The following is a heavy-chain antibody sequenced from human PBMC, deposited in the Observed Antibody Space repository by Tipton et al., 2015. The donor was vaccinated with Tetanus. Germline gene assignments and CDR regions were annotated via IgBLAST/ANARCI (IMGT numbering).Heavy chain of an antibody. CDR3: ARANYDSSKKGPFDS. V-gene: IGHV3-9*01. CDR1: GFTFNDFA. Sequence: SLRLSCVGSGFTFNDFAIHWVRQVSGKGLEWVSAVSGAGGSKVYADSVKGRFTISRDDYRNVVYLQMNSLRAEDTAVYYCARANYDSSKKGPFDSWGQGSLVIVSS. D-gene: IGHD1-7*01. J-gene: IGHJ4*02. CDR2: VSGAGGSK.